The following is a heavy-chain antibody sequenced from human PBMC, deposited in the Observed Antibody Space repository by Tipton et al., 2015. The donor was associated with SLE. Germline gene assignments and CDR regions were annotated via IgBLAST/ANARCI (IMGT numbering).Heavy chain of an antibody. D-gene: IGHD3-10*01. CDR2: IYQSGGT. CDR3: AIAKGSGTYSSGQFDS. J-gene: IGHJ4*02. Sequence: TLSLTCAVSGGSISSSYLSWIRQPPGKGLEWIGHIYQSGGTYYNPSLKGRVTISVDTSKNQFSLKLRSVTAADTALYYCAIAKGSGTYSSGQFDSWGQGTLVTVSS. V-gene: IGHV4-59*07. CDR1: GGSISSSY.